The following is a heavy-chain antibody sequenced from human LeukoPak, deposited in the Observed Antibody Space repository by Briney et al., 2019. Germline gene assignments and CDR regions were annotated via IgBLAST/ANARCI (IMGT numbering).Heavy chain of an antibody. V-gene: IGHV3-15*01. Sequence: GSLRLSCAASGFTFSNAWMSWVRQAPGKGLEWVGRIKSKTDGGTTDYAAPVKGRFTISRDDSKNTLYLQMNSLKTEDTAVYYCTTRGYYDILTGYYQTNYFDYWGQGTLVTVSS. CDR3: TTRGYYDILTGYYQTNYFDY. J-gene: IGHJ4*02. CDR2: IKSKTDGGTT. D-gene: IGHD3-9*01. CDR1: GFTFSNAW.